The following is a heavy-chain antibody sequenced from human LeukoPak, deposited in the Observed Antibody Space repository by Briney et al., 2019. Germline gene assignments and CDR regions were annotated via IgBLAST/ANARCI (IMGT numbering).Heavy chain of an antibody. D-gene: IGHD3-22*01. Sequence: GESLKISCKASGNRFTSYWIAWVRQMPGKGLEWMGIIYPGDSDTRYSPSFQGQVTISADKSINTAYLQWSSLKASDTAMYYCARRRDRIYNSSWYVVDYWGQGTLVTVSS. CDR3: ARRRDRIYNSSWYVVDY. J-gene: IGHJ4*02. CDR1: GNRFTSYW. V-gene: IGHV5-51*01. CDR2: IYPGDSDT.